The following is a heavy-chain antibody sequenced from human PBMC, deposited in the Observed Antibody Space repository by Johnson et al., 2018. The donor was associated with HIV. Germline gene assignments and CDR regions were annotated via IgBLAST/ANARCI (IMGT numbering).Heavy chain of an antibody. V-gene: IGHV3-NL1*01. J-gene: IGHJ3*02. CDR3: ARDPDPFREYHGDAFDI. Sequence: QVQLVESGGGVVRPGGSQRLSCEASEITFHDQGMKWVRQAPGKGLEWVSVFYSDSNTYSSDSVKGRFTISRDSSKDTLYVQMNSLRGEDTAVYYCARDPDPFREYHGDAFDIWGQGTVVTVSS. CDR1: EITFHDQG. D-gene: IGHD3-10*01. CDR2: FYSDSNT.